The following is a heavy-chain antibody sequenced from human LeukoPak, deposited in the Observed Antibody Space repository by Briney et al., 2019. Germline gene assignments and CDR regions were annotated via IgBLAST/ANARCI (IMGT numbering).Heavy chain of an antibody. D-gene: IGHD1-14*01. CDR2: ISGDGGTT. CDR3: AKAGGTF. CDR1: GFTFDDYA. Sequence: PGGSLRLSCAASGFTFDDYAMHWVRQAPGKGLEWDSFISGDGGTTSYADSVKGRFIISRDNSKNSLCLQMNSLRSEETALYYCAKAGGTFWGQGTLVTVSS. V-gene: IGHV3-43*02. J-gene: IGHJ4*02.